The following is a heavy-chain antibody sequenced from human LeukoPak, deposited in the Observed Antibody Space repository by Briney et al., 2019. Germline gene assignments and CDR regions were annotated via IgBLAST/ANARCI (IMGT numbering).Heavy chain of an antibody. J-gene: IGHJ2*01. V-gene: IGHV4-30-2*01. CDR1: GGSISNGGYS. CDR3: ARGDSRRGAWYFDL. Sequence: PSQTLSLTCAVSGGSISNGGYSWSWIRQPPGKGLEWIGYIYDSGSAYYNPSLKSRVIISVDRSKNHFSLRLSSVTAADTAVYYCARGDSRRGAWYFDLWGRGTLVTVSS. D-gene: IGHD6-13*01. CDR2: IYDSGSA.